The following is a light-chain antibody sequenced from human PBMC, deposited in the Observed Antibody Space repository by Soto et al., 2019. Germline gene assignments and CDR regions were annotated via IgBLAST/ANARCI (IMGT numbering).Light chain of an antibody. CDR2: GAS. V-gene: IGKV3-15*01. Sequence: EIVMTQSPATLSVSPGERATLSCRASQSVSSNLAWYQQKPGQAPRLLIYGASTRASDIPARFSGSGSGTEFTLTISSLQSGDFAVYYCQQYNNWPQTFGQGTKLEIK. J-gene: IGKJ2*01. CDR3: QQYNNWPQT. CDR1: QSVSSN.